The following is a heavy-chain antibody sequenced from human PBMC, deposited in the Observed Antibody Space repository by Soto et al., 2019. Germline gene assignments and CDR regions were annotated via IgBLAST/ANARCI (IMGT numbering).Heavy chain of an antibody. CDR1: GGSVSNKTYY. CDR2: VYYSGTT. J-gene: IGHJ4*02. V-gene: IGHV4-61*01. Sequence: SETLFLTCSVSGGSVSNKTYYWSWIRQPPGKRLEWIGHVYYSGTTNYNPSLKSRVTISVDLSKNQFSLRLSSVTTADTALYYCARTTAVPNTLRSRYFFDYWGQGTLVTVSS. D-gene: IGHD4-17*01. CDR3: ARTTAVPNTLRSRYFFDY.